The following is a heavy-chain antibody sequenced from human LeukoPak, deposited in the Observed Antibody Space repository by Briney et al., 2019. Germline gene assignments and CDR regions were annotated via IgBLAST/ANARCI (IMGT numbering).Heavy chain of an antibody. V-gene: IGHV3-13*05. CDR2: IGTAGDP. J-gene: IGHJ6*02. Sequence: PGGSLRLSCAASGFTFSSYDMHWVRQATGKGLEWVSAIGTAGDPYYPGSVKGRFTISRENAKNSLYLQMNSLRAGDTAVYYCARALATVTSRRYYYGMDVWGQGTTVTVSS. CDR1: GFTFSSYD. CDR3: ARALATVTSRRYYYGMDV. D-gene: IGHD4-11*01.